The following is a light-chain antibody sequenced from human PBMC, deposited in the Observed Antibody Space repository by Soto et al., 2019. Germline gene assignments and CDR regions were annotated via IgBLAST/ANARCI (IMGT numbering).Light chain of an antibody. J-gene: IGKJ1*01. CDR3: QQYDTSPPLT. V-gene: IGKV3-20*01. CDR1: QSVSSSY. CDR2: GAS. Sequence: EIVLTQSPGTLSLSPGERATLSCRASQSVSSSYLAWYQQKPGQAPRLLIYGASSRATGIPDRFSGSGSRTDFTLTISRLEPEDCAVYYCQQYDTSPPLTFGQGTKVEI.